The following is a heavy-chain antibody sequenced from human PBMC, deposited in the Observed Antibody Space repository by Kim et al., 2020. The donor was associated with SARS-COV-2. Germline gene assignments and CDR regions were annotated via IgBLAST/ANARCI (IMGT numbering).Heavy chain of an antibody. J-gene: IGHJ4*02. CDR2: INADNGNT. CDR1: GYTFTSYA. D-gene: IGHD5-12*01. CDR3: ARTYASGYYPYDS. V-gene: IGHV1-3*01. Sequence: ASVKVSCKASGYTFTSYAIQWVRQAPGQRLEWMGWINADNGNTKYSQKFQGRVAITRDTSASTAYMELSSLRSEDTAVYYCARTYASGYYPYDSWGQGTLVTVSS.